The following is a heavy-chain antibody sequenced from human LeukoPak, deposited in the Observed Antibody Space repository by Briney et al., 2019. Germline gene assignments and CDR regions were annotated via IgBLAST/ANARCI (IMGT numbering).Heavy chain of an antibody. CDR3: ARDPGDYGDYGQYYYMDV. Sequence: GGSLRLSCAASGFTFSSYSMNWVRQAPGKGLEWVSSISSSSSYIYYADSVKGRFTVSRDDAKNSLYLQMNSLRAEDTAVYYCARDPGDYGDYGQYYYMDVWGKGTTVTVSS. CDR2: ISSSSSYI. V-gene: IGHV3-21*01. J-gene: IGHJ6*03. D-gene: IGHD4-17*01. CDR1: GFTFSSYS.